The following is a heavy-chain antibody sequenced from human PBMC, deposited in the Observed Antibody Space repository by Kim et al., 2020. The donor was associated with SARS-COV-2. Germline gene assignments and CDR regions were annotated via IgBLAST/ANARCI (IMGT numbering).Heavy chain of an antibody. CDR3: ARAYLTGTSDYGMDV. V-gene: IGHV4-59*13. CDR1: GGSISSYY. D-gene: IGHD1-7*01. J-gene: IGHJ6*02. CDR2: IYYSGST. Sequence: SETLSLTCTVSGGSISSYYWSWIRQPPGKGLEWIGYIYYSGSTNYNPSLKSRVTISVDTSKNQFSPKLSSVTAADTAVYYCARAYLTGTSDYGMDVWGQGTTVTVSS.